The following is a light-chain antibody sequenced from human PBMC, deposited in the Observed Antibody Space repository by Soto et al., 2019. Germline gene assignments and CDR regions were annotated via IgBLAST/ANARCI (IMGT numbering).Light chain of an antibody. V-gene: IGKV3-20*01. CDR3: QQYGSSGT. CDR2: GAS. Sequence: EIVLAQSPGTPSLSPGERAPLFCRASQSVSNNYLAWYQQKPGQAPRLLIYGASNRATGIPDRFSGSGSGTDFTLTISRLEPEDFAVYYCQQYGSSGTFGQGTKVDI. J-gene: IGKJ1*01. CDR1: QSVSNNY.